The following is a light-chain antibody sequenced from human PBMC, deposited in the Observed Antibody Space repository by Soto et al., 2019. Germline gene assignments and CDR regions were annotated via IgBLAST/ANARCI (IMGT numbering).Light chain of an antibody. CDR3: QKYNSALFT. CDR1: QGISNY. J-gene: IGKJ5*01. V-gene: IGKV1-27*01. CDR2: AAS. Sequence: DIQMTQSPSSLSASVGDRVTITCRASQGISNYLAWYQQKPGKVPKLLIYAASTLQSGVPSRFIGSGSGTDFTLTISSLPPSDVATYYCQKYNSALFTFGKGTRLEIK.